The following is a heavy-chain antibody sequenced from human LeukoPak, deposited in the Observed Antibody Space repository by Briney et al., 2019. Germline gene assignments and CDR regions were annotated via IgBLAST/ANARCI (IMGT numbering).Heavy chain of an antibody. J-gene: IGHJ4*02. CDR1: GFTFSSYS. CDR2: ISSSSSYI. D-gene: IGHD3-3*02. CDR3: ARSIFGVPNPCDY. V-gene: IGHV3-21*01. Sequence: GGSLRLSCAASGFTFSSYSMNWVRQAPGKGLEWVSSISSSSSYIYYADSVKGRFTISRDNAKNSLYLQMNSLRAEDTAVYYCARSIFGVPNPCDYWGQGTLVTVSS.